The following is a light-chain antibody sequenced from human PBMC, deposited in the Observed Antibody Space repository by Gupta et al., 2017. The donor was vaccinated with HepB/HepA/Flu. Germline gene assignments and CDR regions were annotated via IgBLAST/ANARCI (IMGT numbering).Light chain of an antibody. V-gene: IGKV1-5*03. CDR3: QQYNSYSPIT. CDR2: KAS. CDR1: QSISSW. J-gene: IGKJ4*01. Sequence: DIQMTQSPSTLSASVGDRVTITCRASQSISSWLAWYQQKPGKAPKLLIYKASSLESGVPSRFSGSGSGTEFTLTISSRQPDDFATYYCQQYNSYSPITFGGGTKVEIK.